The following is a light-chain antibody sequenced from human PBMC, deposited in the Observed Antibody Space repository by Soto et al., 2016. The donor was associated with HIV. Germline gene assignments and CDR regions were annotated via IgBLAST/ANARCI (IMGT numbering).Light chain of an antibody. Sequence: SYELTQPPSVSVSPGQTARITCSGDALPKQYAYWYQQKPGQAPVLVIYKDSERPSGTPERVSGSSSGTTVTLTISGVQAEDEADYYCQSTDSSNTYVVFGGGTKLTVL. CDR3: QSTDSSNTYVV. CDR1: ALPKQY. J-gene: IGLJ2*01. CDR2: KDS. V-gene: IGLV3-25*03.